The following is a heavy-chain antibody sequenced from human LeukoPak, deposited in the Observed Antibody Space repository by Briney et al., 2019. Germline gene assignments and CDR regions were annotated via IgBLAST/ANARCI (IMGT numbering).Heavy chain of an antibody. V-gene: IGHV3-9*01. J-gene: IGHJ4*02. CDR1: GFTFDDYA. D-gene: IGHD2-15*01. Sequence: GRSLRLSCAASGFTFDDYAMHWVRQAPGKGLEWVSGISWSSGSIGYADSVKGRFTISRDNAKNSLYLQMNSLRAEDTALYYCATTPPSCSGGSCPNDYWGQGTLVTVSS. CDR2: ISWSSGSI. CDR3: ATTPPSCSGGSCPNDY.